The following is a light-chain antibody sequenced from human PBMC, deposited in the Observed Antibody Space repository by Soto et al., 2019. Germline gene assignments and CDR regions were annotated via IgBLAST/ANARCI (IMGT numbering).Light chain of an antibody. CDR3: QTWGSGIHYV. CDR1: SGHSSYA. Sequence: QLVLTQSPSASASLGASVKLTCTLSSGHSSYAIAWHQQQPEKGPRYLMKLNSDGSHSKGDGIPDRFAGSSSGAERDLTIASLRSEDEAEYYCQTWGSGIHYVFGTGTKLTVL. V-gene: IGLV4-69*01. J-gene: IGLJ1*01. CDR2: LNSDGSH.